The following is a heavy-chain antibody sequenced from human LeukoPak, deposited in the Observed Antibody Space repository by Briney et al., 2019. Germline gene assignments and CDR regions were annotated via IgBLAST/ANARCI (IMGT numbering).Heavy chain of an antibody. CDR2: IFYSGGT. D-gene: IGHD5-24*01. V-gene: IGHV4-59*01. Sequence: ASETLSLTCTVSGGSISSYYWSWIRQPPGEGLEWLGYIFYSGGTNYNPSLKGRVTISVDTSKNQFSLKLSSEPAADTTVYYCEIERRLCAQLPQGYFDLWGRGTLVTVSS. CDR3: EIERRLCAQLPQGYFDL. J-gene: IGHJ2*01. CDR1: GGSISSYY.